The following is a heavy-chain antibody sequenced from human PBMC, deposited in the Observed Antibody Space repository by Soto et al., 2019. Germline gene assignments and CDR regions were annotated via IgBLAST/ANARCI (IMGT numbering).Heavy chain of an antibody. CDR3: AMVDVYVTPSPQDV. J-gene: IGHJ6*02. V-gene: IGHV1-18*01. Sequence: QVQLVQSGAEVKNPGASVKVSCKASGYTFTRYGIGWARQAPGQGLEWIGWINTYNGTTNYAQNFQGRVTLTTDTSTSTAYMELRSLRSNDTAIYYCAMVDVYVTPSPQDVWGQGTTVIVSS. D-gene: IGHD3-16*01. CDR2: INTYNGTT. CDR1: GYTFTRYG.